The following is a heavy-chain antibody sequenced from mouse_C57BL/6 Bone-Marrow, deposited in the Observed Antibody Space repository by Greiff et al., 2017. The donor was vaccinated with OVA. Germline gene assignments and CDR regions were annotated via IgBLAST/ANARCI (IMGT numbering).Heavy chain of an antibody. Sequence: QVQLQQSGAELVRPGASVTLSCKASGYTFTDYEMHWVKQTPVHGLEWIGAIDPETGCTAYNQKFKGKAILTADKSSSTAYMELRSLTSEDSAVYYCTRWGILSNYFDYWGQGTTLTVSS. V-gene: IGHV1-15*01. J-gene: IGHJ2*01. CDR1: GYTFTDYE. CDR3: TRWGILSNYFDY. CDR2: IDPETGCT.